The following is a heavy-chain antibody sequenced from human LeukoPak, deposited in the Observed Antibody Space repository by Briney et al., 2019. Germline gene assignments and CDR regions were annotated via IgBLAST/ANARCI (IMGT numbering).Heavy chain of an antibody. CDR1: GYTFTSYD. CDR2: MNPNSGNT. Sequence: ASVKVSCKASGYTFTSYDINWVRQATGQGLEWMGWMNPNSGNTGYAQKFQGRVTMTRNTSITTAYMELSSLRSEDTAVYYCARGSSGSYFFDPWGQGTLVTVSS. J-gene: IGHJ5*02. D-gene: IGHD3-10*01. CDR3: ARGSSGSYFFDP. V-gene: IGHV1-8*01.